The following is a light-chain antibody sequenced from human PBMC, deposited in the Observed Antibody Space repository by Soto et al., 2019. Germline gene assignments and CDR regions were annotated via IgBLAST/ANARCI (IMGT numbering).Light chain of an antibody. J-gene: IGKJ1*01. V-gene: IGKV1-33*01. Sequence: DIQMTQSPSSLSASVGDRVTITCQASQDISKYLNWYQQKPGKAPKLLIYGASILEGGVPSRFSGDGSGSEFIFTITSLQPDDFANYYCQQYKAFPRTFGQGTRVEVK. CDR2: GAS. CDR3: QQYKAFPRT. CDR1: QDISKY.